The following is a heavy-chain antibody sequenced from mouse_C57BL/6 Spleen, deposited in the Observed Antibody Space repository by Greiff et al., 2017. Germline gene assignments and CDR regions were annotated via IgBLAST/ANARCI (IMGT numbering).Heavy chain of an antibody. V-gene: IGHV5-4*01. J-gene: IGHJ1*03. CDR1: GFTFSSYA. D-gene: IGHD4-1*01. CDR3: ARDPGSNWDWYFDV. CDR2: IRDGGSYT. Sequence: EVMLVESGGGLVKPGGSLKLSCAASGFTFSSYAMSWFRQTPEKRLEWVATIRDGGSYTYSPANVQGRFTISRDNAKNNLYLQMSHLKSEDTAMDYCARDPGSNWDWYFDVWGTGTTVTVSS.